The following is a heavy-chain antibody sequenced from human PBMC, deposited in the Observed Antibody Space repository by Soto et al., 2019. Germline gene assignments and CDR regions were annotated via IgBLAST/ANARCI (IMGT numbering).Heavy chain of an antibody. CDR2: ISGSGAST. CDR3: AKDLPQVIGAWFDY. J-gene: IGHJ4*02. CDR1: GLTFSSYA. Sequence: EVQLLESGGGSVQPGGSLRLSCVVSGLTFSSYAMSWVRQAPGKGLEWVSGISGSGASTYYADSVKGRFTISRDSSKNTLYLQMNSLRAEDTAVYHCAKDLPQVIGAWFDYWGQGTRVTVSS. D-gene: IGHD2-21*01. V-gene: IGHV3-23*01.